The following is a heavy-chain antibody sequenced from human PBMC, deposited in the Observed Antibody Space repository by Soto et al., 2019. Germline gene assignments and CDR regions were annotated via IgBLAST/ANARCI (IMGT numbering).Heavy chain of an antibody. J-gene: IGHJ6*02. CDR2: ILYDGSDK. D-gene: IGHD3-10*01. CDR1: GFTFSNYG. CDR3: AKDRIVMIRGVMNYYGMDV. Sequence: QVQLVDSGGGVVQPGRSLRLSGAASGFTFSNYGMHWVRQAPGKGLEWVAFILYDGSDKYFADSVKGRFTISRDNSKNTLDLQTNSLRAEHTAVYYCAKDRIVMIRGVMNYYGMDVWGQGTTVTVSS. V-gene: IGHV3-30*18.